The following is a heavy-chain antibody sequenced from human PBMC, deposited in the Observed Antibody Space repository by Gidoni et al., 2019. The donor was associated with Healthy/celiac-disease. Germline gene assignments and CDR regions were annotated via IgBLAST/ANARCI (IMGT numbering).Heavy chain of an antibody. CDR1: GGSFSGYY. J-gene: IGHJ4*02. CDR2: INHSGST. V-gene: IGHV4-34*01. CDR3: ARYTTYSGYDKFDY. D-gene: IGHD5-12*01. Sequence: QVQLQQWGAGLLKPSETLSLYCAVYGGSFSGYYWSGNRQPPGKGLEWIGEINHSGSTNYNPSLKSRDTISIDTSKNQFSLKLSSVTAADTAVYYCARYTTYSGYDKFDYWGQGTLVTVSS.